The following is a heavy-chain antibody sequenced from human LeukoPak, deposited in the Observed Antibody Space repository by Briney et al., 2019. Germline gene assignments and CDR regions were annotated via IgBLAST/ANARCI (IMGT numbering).Heavy chain of an antibody. CDR1: GGSISSYY. V-gene: IGHV4-4*07. CDR3: ARDVRRAYYGSGSSYWFDP. CDR2: IYTSGST. Sequence: SETLSLTCTVSGGSISSYYWSWIRQPAGKGLEGIGRIYTSGSTNYNPSLKSRVTMSVDTSKNQFSLKLSSVTAADTAVYYCARDVRRAYYGSGSSYWFDPWGQGTLVTVSS. D-gene: IGHD3-10*01. J-gene: IGHJ5*02.